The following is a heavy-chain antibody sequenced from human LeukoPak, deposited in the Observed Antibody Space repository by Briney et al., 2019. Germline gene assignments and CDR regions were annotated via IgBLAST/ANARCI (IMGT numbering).Heavy chain of an antibody. CDR2: FDPEDGET. CDR1: GGTFSSYA. J-gene: IGHJ4*02. Sequence: ASVKVSCKASGGTFSSYAISWVRQAPGKGLEWMGGFDPEDGETIYAQKFQGRVTMTEDTSTDTAYMELSSLRSEDTAVYYCATVSYGSGSAFDYWGQGTLVTVSS. D-gene: IGHD3-10*01. CDR3: ATVSYGSGSAFDY. V-gene: IGHV1-24*01.